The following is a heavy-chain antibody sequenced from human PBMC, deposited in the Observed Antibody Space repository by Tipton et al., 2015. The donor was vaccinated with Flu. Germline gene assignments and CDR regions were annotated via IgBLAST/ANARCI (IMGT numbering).Heavy chain of an antibody. Sequence: TLSLTCAIHGGSFSRHYWSWVRQSPGRGLEWIGETNLDGDTNYNPSLKSRVTISVDTSKNQVSLQLSSVTAADTAVYYCARTYTGNVGAYFDYWGQGTQVTVSS. D-gene: IGHD3-10*01. CDR2: TNLDGDT. J-gene: IGHJ4*02. V-gene: IGHV4-34*01. CDR1: GGSFSRHY. CDR3: ARTYTGNVGAYFDY.